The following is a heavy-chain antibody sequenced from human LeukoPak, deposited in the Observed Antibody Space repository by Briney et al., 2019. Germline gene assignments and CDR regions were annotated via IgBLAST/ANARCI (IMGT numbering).Heavy chain of an antibody. CDR3: ARVEEQLQNWFDP. V-gene: IGHV1-2*02. Sequence: GASVKVSCKASGYTFTGYYMHWVRQAPGQGLEWMGWINPNSGGTNYAQKFQGRVTMTRDTSISTAYMELSRLRSDNTAVYYCARVEEQLQNWFDPWGQGTLVTVSS. D-gene: IGHD1/OR15-1a*01. CDR1: GYTFTGYY. J-gene: IGHJ5*02. CDR2: INPNSGGT.